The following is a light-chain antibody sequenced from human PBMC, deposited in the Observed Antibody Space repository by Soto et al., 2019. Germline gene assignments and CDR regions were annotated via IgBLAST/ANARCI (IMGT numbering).Light chain of an antibody. CDR3: SSYTSSSTLEGV. CDR1: SSDVGGYNY. CDR2: DVS. J-gene: IGLJ2*01. Sequence: QSVLTQPASVSGSPGQSITISFTGTSSDVGGYNYVSWYQQHPGKAPKLMIYDVSNRPSGVSNRFSGSKSGNTASLTISGLQAEDEADYYCSSYTSSSTLEGVFGGGTKLTVL. V-gene: IGLV2-14*01.